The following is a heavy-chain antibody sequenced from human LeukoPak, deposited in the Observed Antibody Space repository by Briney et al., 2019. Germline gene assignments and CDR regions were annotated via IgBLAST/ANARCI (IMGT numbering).Heavy chain of an antibody. CDR3: ARPGATAAAGTWAY. CDR1: GYSFTSYW. J-gene: IGHJ4*02. Sequence: GESLKISCKGSGYSFTSYWIGWVRQIPGKGLEWIGVIYPGDCDTRYRPSFQGQVTISADKSISPAYLQWSSLKASDTAMYYCARPGATAAAGTWAYWGQGTLVTVSS. CDR2: IYPGDCDT. D-gene: IGHD6-13*01. V-gene: IGHV5-51*03.